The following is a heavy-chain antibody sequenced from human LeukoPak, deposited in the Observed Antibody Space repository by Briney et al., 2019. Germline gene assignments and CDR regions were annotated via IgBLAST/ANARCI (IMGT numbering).Heavy chain of an antibody. D-gene: IGHD2-2*01. Sequence: ASVKVSCKTSGYTFTSYHIHWVRQAPGQGLEWVAIIKSTGDTTVYAQKFQGRVTVTRDTSTSTVYMDLGSLSSEDTAVYYCVREDAHTYYFDFWGPGTLVTVSS. V-gene: IGHV1-46*01. CDR3: VREDAHTYYFDF. CDR2: IKSTGDTT. J-gene: IGHJ4*02. CDR1: GYTFTSYH.